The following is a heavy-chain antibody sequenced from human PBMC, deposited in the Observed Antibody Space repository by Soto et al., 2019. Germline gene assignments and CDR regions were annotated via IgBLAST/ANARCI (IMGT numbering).Heavy chain of an antibody. Sequence: QVQLVESGGGVVQPGRSLRLSCAASGFTFSSYGMHWVRQAPGKGLEWVAFIWHDGGNKFYAESVKGRFTISRDNSKNTLDLQMTSRSAEDTAMYYCARDGDVNTGFGKDYWCKGTLVTVSS. CDR3: ARDGDVNTGFGKDY. V-gene: IGHV3-33*01. D-gene: IGHD3-16*01. J-gene: IGHJ4*02. CDR1: GFTFSSYG. CDR2: IWHDGGNK.